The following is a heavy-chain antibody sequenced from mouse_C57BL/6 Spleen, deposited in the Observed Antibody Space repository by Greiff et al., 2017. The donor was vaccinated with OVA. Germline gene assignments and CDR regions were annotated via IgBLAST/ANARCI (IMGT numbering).Heavy chain of an antibody. Sequence: VQLQQPGAELVKPGASVKLSCKASGYTFTSYWMHWVKQRPGQGLEWIGMIHPNSGSTNYNEKFKSKATLTVDKSSSTAYMQLSSLTSEDSAVYYCARSSYYYGSRGYAMDYWGQGTSVTVSS. CDR2: IHPNSGST. D-gene: IGHD1-1*01. J-gene: IGHJ4*01. CDR3: ARSSYYYGSRGYAMDY. V-gene: IGHV1-64*01. CDR1: GYTFTSYW.